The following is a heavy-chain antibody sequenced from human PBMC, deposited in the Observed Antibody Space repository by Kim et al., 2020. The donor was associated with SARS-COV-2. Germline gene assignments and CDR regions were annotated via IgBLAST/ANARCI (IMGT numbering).Heavy chain of an antibody. V-gene: IGHV5-51*01. CDR2: IYPGDSDT. CDR3: ARVVSPDVDSNRGENFDY. Sequence: GESLKISCKGSGYSFTSYWIGWVRQMPGKGLEWMGIIYPGDSDTRYSPSFQGQVTISADKSISTAYLQWSSLKASDTAMYYCARVVSPDVDSNRGENFDYWGQGTLVTVSS. CDR1: GYSFTSYW. D-gene: IGHD4-17*01. J-gene: IGHJ4*02.